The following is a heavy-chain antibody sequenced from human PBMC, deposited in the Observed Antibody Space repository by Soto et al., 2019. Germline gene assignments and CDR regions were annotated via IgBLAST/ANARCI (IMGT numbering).Heavy chain of an antibody. CDR1: GFTVSSNY. CDR2: IYSGGST. D-gene: IGHD4-4*01. CDR3: ARQGTSDYSNYYYYYYMDV. J-gene: IGHJ6*03. Sequence: GGSLRLSCAASGFTVSSNYMSWVRQAPGKGLEWVSVIYSGGSTYYADSVKGRFTISRDNSKNTLYLQMNSLRAEDTAVYYCARQGTSDYSNYYYYYYMDVLGKGTTVTVSS. V-gene: IGHV3-66*04.